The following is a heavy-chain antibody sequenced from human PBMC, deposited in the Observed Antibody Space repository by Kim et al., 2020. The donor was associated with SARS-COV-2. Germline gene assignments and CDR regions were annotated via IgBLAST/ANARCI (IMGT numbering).Heavy chain of an antibody. J-gene: IGHJ4*02. CDR1: GGSFSGYY. CDR3: ASLVVAAH. Sequence: SQTLSLTCAVYGGSFSGYYWSWIRQPPGKGLEWIGEINHSVSTNYNPSLKSRVTISVDTSKNQFSLKLCSVTAADTAVYYCASLVVAAHWGQGTLVTVSS. D-gene: IGHD2-15*01. CDR2: INHSVST. V-gene: IGHV4-34*01.